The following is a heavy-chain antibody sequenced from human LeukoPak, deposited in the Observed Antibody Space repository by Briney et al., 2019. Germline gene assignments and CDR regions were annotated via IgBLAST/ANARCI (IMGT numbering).Heavy chain of an antibody. Sequence: GGSLRLSCAASGFTFSSYGMHWVRQAPGKGLEWVAFIRYDGSNKYYADSVKGRFTISRDNSKNTLYLQMNSLRAEDTAVYYCAKDVDTAMVTGHFDYWGQGTLVTVSS. CDR2: IRYDGSNK. CDR1: GFTFSSYG. CDR3: AKDVDTAMVTGHFDY. V-gene: IGHV3-30*02. J-gene: IGHJ4*02. D-gene: IGHD5-18*01.